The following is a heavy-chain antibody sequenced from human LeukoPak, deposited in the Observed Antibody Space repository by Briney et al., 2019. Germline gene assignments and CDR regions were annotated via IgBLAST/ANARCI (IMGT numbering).Heavy chain of an antibody. Sequence: ASVKVSCKASGYTFTSYGISWVRQAPGQGLEGMGWISAYNGNTNYAQKLQGRVTITTDTSTSTAYMELRSLRSDDTAVYYCARGVRIAAAGTSLDYWGQGTLVTVPS. CDR3: ARGVRIAAAGTSLDY. CDR2: ISAYNGNT. V-gene: IGHV1-18*01. J-gene: IGHJ4*02. CDR1: GYTFTSYG. D-gene: IGHD6-13*01.